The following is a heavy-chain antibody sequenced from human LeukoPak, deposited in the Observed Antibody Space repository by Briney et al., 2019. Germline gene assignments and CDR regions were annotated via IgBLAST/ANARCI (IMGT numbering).Heavy chain of an antibody. J-gene: IGHJ4*02. CDR2: IYHSGST. V-gene: IGHV4-4*02. CDR1: GGSISNSNW. D-gene: IGHD3-10*01. Sequence: SETLSLTCAVSGGSISNSNWWSWVGQPPGKGLEWMGEIYHSGSTYYNPSLKSRVTISVDTSKNQFCLKLYSVPAADPAVYYCARSAPWFGELDTSDYWGQGTLVTVYS. CDR3: ARSAPWFGELDTSDY.